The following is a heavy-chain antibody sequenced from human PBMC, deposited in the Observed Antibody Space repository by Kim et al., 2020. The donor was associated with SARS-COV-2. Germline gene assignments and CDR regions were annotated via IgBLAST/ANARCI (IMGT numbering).Heavy chain of an antibody. CDR3: TTDYYGSGAETNYYYYGMDV. V-gene: IGHV3-15*01. Sequence: GGSLRLSCAASGFTFSNAWMSWVRQAPGKGLEWVGRIKSKTDGGTTDYAAPVKGRFTISRDDSKNTLYLQMKSLKTEDTAVYYCTTDYYGSGAETNYYYYGMDVWGQGTTVTVSS. CDR1: GFTFSNAW. D-gene: IGHD3-10*01. CDR2: IKSKTDGGTT. J-gene: IGHJ6*02.